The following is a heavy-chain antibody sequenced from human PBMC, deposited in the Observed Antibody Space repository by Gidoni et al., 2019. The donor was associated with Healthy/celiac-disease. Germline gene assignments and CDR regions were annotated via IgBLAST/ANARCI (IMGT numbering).Heavy chain of an antibody. CDR3: AKFIGYGTGGTVDY. J-gene: IGHJ4*02. D-gene: IGHD2-8*02. V-gene: IGHV3-23*01. CDR2: ISGSSGNT. CDR1: GFPLRTFG. Sequence: EVQLLASGGGLVQPGGSLGLPCAASGFPLRTFGMGWVRQAPGKGLECVSIISGSSGNTYYADSVKGRFTISRDNSKNTLFLQMNSLRAEDTAMYYCAKFIGYGTGGTVDYWGQGTLVTVSS.